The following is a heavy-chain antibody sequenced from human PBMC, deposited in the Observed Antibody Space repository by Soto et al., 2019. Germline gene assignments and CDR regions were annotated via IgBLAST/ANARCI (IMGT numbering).Heavy chain of an antibody. V-gene: IGHV3-23*01. CDR1: GLTSSSYA. D-gene: IGHD1-26*01. Sequence: GGSLRLSCPAAGLTSSSYAMSWVRQAPGKGLEWVSAISGSGGSTYYADSVKGRFTISRDNAKNTLYLQTNSLRAEDTAVYYCATDLIGRAEYNWFEPWGQGTLVTVSS. CDR3: ATDLIGRAEYNWFEP. J-gene: IGHJ5*02. CDR2: ISGSGGST.